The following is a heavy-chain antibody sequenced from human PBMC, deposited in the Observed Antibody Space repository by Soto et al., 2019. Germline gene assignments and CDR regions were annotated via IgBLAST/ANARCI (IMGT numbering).Heavy chain of an antibody. Sequence: GESLKISCKGSGYSFTSYWIGWVRQMPGKGLEWMGIIYPGDSDTRYSPSFQGQVTISADKSISTAYLQWSSLKASDTAMYYCARHSLYYDSSGYENAFDIWGQGTMVTVSS. CDR3: ARHSLYYDSSGYENAFDI. J-gene: IGHJ3*02. CDR1: GYSFTSYW. CDR2: IYPGDSDT. V-gene: IGHV5-51*01. D-gene: IGHD3-22*01.